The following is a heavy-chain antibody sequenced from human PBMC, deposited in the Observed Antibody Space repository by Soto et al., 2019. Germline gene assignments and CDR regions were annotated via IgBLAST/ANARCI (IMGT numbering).Heavy chain of an antibody. CDR3: ATTSRFSWFDP. Sequence: QVQLQESGPGLVKPSQTLSLTCTVSGGSISSGGYYWSWIRQHPGKGLEWIGYIYYSWSTYYNPSLKSRVTISVYTSKNQFSLKLSSVTAADTAVYYCATTSRFSWFDPWGQGTLVTVSS. CDR2: IYYSWST. J-gene: IGHJ5*02. CDR1: GGSISSGGYY. D-gene: IGHD3-3*01. V-gene: IGHV4-31*03.